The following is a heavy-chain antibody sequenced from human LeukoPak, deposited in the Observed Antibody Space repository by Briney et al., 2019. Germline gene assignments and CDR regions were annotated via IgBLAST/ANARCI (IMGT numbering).Heavy chain of an antibody. D-gene: IGHD3-10*01. CDR3: AVHYGSGSNQPDP. CDR1: GFTFSSYS. V-gene: IGHV3-48*01. CDR2: ISSSSSTI. J-gene: IGHJ5*02. Sequence: QTGGTLRLSCAASGFTFSSYSMNWVRQAPGKGLEWVSYISSSSSTIYYADSVKGRFTISRDNAKNSLYLQMNSLRAEDTAVYYCAVHYGSGSNQPDPWGQGTLVTVSS.